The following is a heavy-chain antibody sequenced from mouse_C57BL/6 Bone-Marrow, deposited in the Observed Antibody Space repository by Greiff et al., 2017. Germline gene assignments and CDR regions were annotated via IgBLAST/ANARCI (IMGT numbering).Heavy chain of an antibody. J-gene: IGHJ1*03. CDR1: GYTFTSYW. V-gene: IGHV1-64*01. CDR3: ERQLRLRFYWYFDV. CDR2: IHPNSGST. D-gene: IGHD3-2*02. Sequence: QVQLQQPGAELVKPGASVKLSCKASGYTFTSYWMHWVKQRPGQGLEWIGMIHPNSGSTNYNEKFKSKATLTVDKSSSTAYMQLSSLTSEDSAVYYWERQLRLRFYWYFDVWGTGTTVTVSS.